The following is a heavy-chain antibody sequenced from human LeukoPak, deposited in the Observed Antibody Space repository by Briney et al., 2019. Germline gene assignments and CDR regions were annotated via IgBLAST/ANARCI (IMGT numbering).Heavy chain of an antibody. CDR1: GGSIISSSYY. J-gene: IGHJ4*02. V-gene: IGHV4-61*01. CDR2: IYYSGST. Sequence: SETLSLTCTVSGGSIISSSYYWGWIRQPPGKGLEWIGYIYYSGSTNYNPSLKSRVTISVDTSKNQFSLKLSSVTAADTAVYYCAREDPGEDYFDYWGQGTLVTVSS. D-gene: IGHD3-10*01. CDR3: AREDPGEDYFDY.